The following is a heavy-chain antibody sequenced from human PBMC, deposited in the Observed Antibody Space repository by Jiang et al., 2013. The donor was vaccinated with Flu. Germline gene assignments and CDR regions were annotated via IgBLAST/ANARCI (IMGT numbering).Heavy chain of an antibody. V-gene: IGHV1-2*04. CDR3: TRGASVSSTGWYRRWFDP. Sequence: VQLLESGAEVKKPGASVKVSCKASGYTFTGYYLHWVRQAPGQGLEWVGWIDPKSGGTKYAQKFQGWVTMTRDTAISTAYMELSRLKSDDTALYYCTRGASVSSTGWYRRWFDPWGQGT. D-gene: IGHD6-19*01. J-gene: IGHJ5*02. CDR2: IDPKSGGT. CDR1: GYTFTGYY.